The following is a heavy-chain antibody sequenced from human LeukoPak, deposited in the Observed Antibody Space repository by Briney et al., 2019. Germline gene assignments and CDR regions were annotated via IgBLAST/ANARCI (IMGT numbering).Heavy chain of an antibody. CDR2: MNPNSGNT. CDR1: GYSFTSYD. D-gene: IGHD6-13*01. J-gene: IGHJ3*02. CDR3: ASSSSSWSTTDAFDI. Sequence: GASVKVSCKASGYSFTSYDINWVRQATGQGLEWMGWMNPNSGNTGYAQKFQGRVTMTRNTSISTAYMELSSLRSEDTAVYYCASSSSSWSTTDAFDIWGQGTMVTVSS. V-gene: IGHV1-8*01.